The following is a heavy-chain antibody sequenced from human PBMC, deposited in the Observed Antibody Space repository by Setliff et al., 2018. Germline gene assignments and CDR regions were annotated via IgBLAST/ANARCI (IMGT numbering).Heavy chain of an antibody. CDR3: VRTDYSDGRYSMDV. D-gene: IGHD6-19*01. CDR1: GDSISSRRNY. Sequence: TLSLTCTVSGDSISSRRNYWGWFRQPAGKELEWIGQIYTSWSTNYNPSLKSRVTISVDTSKNQFSLKMSSVTAADTAVYYCVRTDYSDGRYSMDVWGKGTTVTVSS. CDR2: IYTSWST. V-gene: IGHV4-61*09. J-gene: IGHJ6*03.